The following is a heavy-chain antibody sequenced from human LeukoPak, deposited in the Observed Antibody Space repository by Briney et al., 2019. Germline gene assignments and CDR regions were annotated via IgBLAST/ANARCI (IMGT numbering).Heavy chain of an antibody. D-gene: IGHD3-22*01. CDR2: IKQDESEK. V-gene: IGHV3-7*01. Sequence: GGSLRLSCAASGFTFSSHWMSWVRQAPGKGLEWVASIKQDESEKHYVDSVKGRFTISRDNAKDSLYLQMNSLRAEDTAVYYCAREYYDSSGYYFDYWGQGTLVTVSS. J-gene: IGHJ4*02. CDR1: GFTFSSHW. CDR3: AREYYDSSGYYFDY.